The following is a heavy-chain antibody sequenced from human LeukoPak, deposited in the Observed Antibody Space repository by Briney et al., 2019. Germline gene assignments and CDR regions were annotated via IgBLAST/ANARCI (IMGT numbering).Heavy chain of an antibody. CDR2: ISYDGSNK. Sequence: GGSLRLSCAASGFTFSSYGMHWVRQAPGKGLEWVAVISYDGSNKYYADSVKGRFTISRDNSKNTLYLQMNSLRAEDTAVYYCAKDINLGSGWKGAFDIWGQGTMVTVSS. CDR1: GFTFSSYG. CDR3: AKDINLGSGWKGAFDI. D-gene: IGHD6-19*01. J-gene: IGHJ3*02. V-gene: IGHV3-30*18.